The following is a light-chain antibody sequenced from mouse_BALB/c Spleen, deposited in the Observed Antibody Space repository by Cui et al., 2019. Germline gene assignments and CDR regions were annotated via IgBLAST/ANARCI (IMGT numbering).Light chain of an antibody. CDR3: QQYSSYPT. Sequence: DIVMTQSQKFMSTSVGDRVSITCKASQNVGTAVAWYQQKPGQSPKLLIYSASNRYTGVPDRCTGSGSGTDFTLTISNMQSEDLADYFCQQYSSYPTFGSGTKLEIK. V-gene: IGKV6-13*01. CDR2: SAS. CDR1: QNVGTA. J-gene: IGKJ4*01.